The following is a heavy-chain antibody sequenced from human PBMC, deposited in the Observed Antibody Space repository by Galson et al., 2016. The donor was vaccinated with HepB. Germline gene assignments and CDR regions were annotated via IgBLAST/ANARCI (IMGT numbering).Heavy chain of an antibody. CDR2: INAGNGNT. CDR3: ARGPPGYSGAWYDY. J-gene: IGHJ4*02. CDR1: GYTFTSYG. D-gene: IGHD6-19*01. V-gene: IGHV1-3*01. Sequence: SVKVSCKASGYTFTSYGIHWVRQAPGQRLEWMGWINAGNGNTKYSQKFQGTVTITRDTSASTAYMNLSSLRSEDTAVYYCARGPPGYSGAWYDYWGQGTLVTVSS.